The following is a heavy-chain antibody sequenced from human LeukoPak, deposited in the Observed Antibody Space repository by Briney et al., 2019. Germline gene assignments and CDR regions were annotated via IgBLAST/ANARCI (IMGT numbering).Heavy chain of an antibody. CDR1: GGSISSGNW. CDR3: ARIGNYYFDY. Sequence: SETLSLTCAVSGGSISSGNWWSWVRQPPGKGLEWIGEIYHSGSTNYNPSLKSRVTISVGKSKNQFSRKLTSVTAADTAVYYCARIGNYYFDYWGQGTLVTVSS. V-gene: IGHV4-4*02. CDR2: IYHSGST. D-gene: IGHD1-1*01. J-gene: IGHJ4*02.